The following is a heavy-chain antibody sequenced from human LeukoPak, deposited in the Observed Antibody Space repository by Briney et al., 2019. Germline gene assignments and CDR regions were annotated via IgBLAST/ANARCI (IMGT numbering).Heavy chain of an antibody. CDR3: ARARPSMWIDY. Sequence: GGSLRLSCTASGFTFSSYAMYWVRQAPGRGLEWVAVISYDGSDKFYADSVKGRFTISRDSSKNTLYLQMNSLRPEDTAVYYCARARPSMWIDYWGQGTLVTVSS. J-gene: IGHJ4*02. CDR2: ISYDGSDK. V-gene: IGHV3-30*04. CDR1: GFTFSSYA. D-gene: IGHD5-12*01.